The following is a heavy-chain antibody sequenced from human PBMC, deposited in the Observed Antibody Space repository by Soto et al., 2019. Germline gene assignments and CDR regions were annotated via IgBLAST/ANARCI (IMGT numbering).Heavy chain of an antibody. V-gene: IGHV1-18*01. Sequence: ASVKVSCKASGYTFTSYCISWVRQAPGQGLEWMGWISAYNGNTNYAQKLQGRVTMTTDTSTSTAYMELRSLRSDDTAVYYCAGQPTAPFDAFDIWGQGTMVTVSS. J-gene: IGHJ3*02. D-gene: IGHD4-17*01. CDR1: GYTFTSYC. CDR2: ISAYNGNT. CDR3: AGQPTAPFDAFDI.